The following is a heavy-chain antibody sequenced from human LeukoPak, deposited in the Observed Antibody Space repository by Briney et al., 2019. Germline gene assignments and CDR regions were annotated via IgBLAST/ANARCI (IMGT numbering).Heavy chain of an antibody. CDR1: EFTFSIYG. D-gene: IGHD6-19*01. CDR3: ARALAVAGKGWFDP. J-gene: IGHJ5*02. V-gene: IGHV3-30*02. CDR2: IRYDGTNK. Sequence: GGSLRLSCAASEFTFSIYGMHWVRQAPGKGLEWVAFIRYDGTNKYYADSVKGRFTISRDNSKNTLYLQMNSLRAEDTAVYYCARALAVAGKGWFDPWGQGTLVTVSS.